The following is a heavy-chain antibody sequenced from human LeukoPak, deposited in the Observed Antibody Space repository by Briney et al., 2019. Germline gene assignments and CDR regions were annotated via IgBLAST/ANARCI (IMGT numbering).Heavy chain of an antibody. CDR3: AREAHPLSSGGNPFDY. D-gene: IGHD6-19*01. J-gene: IGHJ4*02. CDR2: IIPISGTT. CDR1: GGSFVNYA. V-gene: IGHV1-69*06. Sequence: SVKFSCKASGGSFVNYAISWLRQAPGQGLEWMGGIIPISGTTIYSQSFQGRVTITADRSTSTAYMDLSTLRSEDTALYFCAREAHPLSSGGNPFDYWGQGTVVTVSS.